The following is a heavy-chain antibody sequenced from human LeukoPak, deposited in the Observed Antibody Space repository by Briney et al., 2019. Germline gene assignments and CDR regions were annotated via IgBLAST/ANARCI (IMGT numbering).Heavy chain of an antibody. V-gene: IGHV4-34*01. CDR2: INHSGST. D-gene: IGHD6-6*01. Sequence: SETLSLTCAVYGGSFSGYYWSWIRQPPGKGLEWIGEINHSGSTNYNPSLKGRVTISVDTSKNQFSLKLSSVTAADTAVYYCARVSIAGGFDYWGQGTLVTVSS. J-gene: IGHJ4*02. CDR1: GGSFSGYY. CDR3: ARVSIAGGFDY.